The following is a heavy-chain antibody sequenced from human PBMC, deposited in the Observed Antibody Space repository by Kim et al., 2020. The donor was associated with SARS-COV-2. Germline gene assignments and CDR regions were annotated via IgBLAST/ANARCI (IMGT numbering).Heavy chain of an antibody. CDR1: GGSISSSSYY. J-gene: IGHJ4*02. V-gene: IGHV4-39*07. Sequence: SETLSLTCTVSGGSISSSSYYWGGIRQPPGKGLEWIGSIYYSGSTYYNPSLKSRVTISVDTSKNQFSLKLSSVTAADTAVYYCARGPDEGDILTGFDYWGQGTLVTVSS. CDR3: ARGPDEGDILTGFDY. CDR2: IYYSGST. D-gene: IGHD3-9*01.